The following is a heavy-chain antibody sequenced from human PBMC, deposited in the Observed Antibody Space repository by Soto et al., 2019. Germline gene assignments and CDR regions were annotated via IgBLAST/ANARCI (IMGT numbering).Heavy chain of an antibody. D-gene: IGHD2-2*01. Sequence: SEALSLTCAVYGGSFSGYYWSWIRQPPGKGLEWIGEINHSGSTNYNPSLKSRVTISVDTSKNQFSLKLSSVTAADTAVYYCARARSAVPFDYWGQGTLVTVSS. V-gene: IGHV4-34*01. J-gene: IGHJ4*02. CDR2: INHSGST. CDR3: ARARSAVPFDY. CDR1: GGSFSGYY.